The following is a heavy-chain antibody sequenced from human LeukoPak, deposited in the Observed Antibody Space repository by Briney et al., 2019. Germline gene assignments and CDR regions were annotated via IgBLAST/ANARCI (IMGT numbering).Heavy chain of an antibody. D-gene: IGHD6-13*01. V-gene: IGHV3-21*01. CDR1: GFTFSSYS. Sequence: GTLRLSCAASGFTFSSYSGKWGRQAAGKGVEGVSYISSSSSYIYYADSVKGRFTISRDNAKNSLYLQMNSLRAEDTAVYYCARDHSSWYTSGAFDIWGKGTMVTVSS. CDR2: ISSSSSYI. CDR3: ARDHSSWYTSGAFDI. J-gene: IGHJ3*02.